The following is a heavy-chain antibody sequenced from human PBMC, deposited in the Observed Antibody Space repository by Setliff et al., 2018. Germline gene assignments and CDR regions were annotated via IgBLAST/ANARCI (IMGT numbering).Heavy chain of an antibody. J-gene: IGHJ3*02. D-gene: IGHD6-13*01. CDR3: AREAAGRTGSWAVNAFDI. Sequence: ASVKVSCKASGYTFTSYDINWVRQATGQGLEWMGWMNPNSGNTGYAQKVQGRVTMTRNTSISTAYMELSSLRSEDTAVYYCAREAAGRTGSWAVNAFDIWGQGTMVTVSS. CDR2: MNPNSGNT. CDR1: GYTFTSYD. V-gene: IGHV1-8*01.